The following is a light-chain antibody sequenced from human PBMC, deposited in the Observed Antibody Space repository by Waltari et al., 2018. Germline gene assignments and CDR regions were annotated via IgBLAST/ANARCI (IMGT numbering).Light chain of an antibody. J-gene: IGKJ4*01. CDR1: PSVSRS. CDR2: DAS. V-gene: IGKV3-11*01. CDR3: QHRSSWPLT. Sequence: EVVLTQPPATLSLSPGERATLSCRASPSVSRSLAWYQQKPGQAPRLLIYDASDRAPGIPARFSGSGSGTDFTLTISSLESEDFAVYYCQHRSSWPLTFGGGTKVEIK.